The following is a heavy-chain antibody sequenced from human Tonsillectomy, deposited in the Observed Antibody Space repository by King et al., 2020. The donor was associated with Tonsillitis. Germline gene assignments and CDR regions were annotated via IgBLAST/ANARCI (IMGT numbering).Heavy chain of an antibody. V-gene: IGHV4-39*02. Sequence: QLQELGPGLVRPSETLSLTCIVSCGSFNSSNYYLGGICPPPGTGVEGIVNMFFNGSTSYNPSLTSRVTLSVETSKNHFSLKLRSVTAADTAVYYCAKPSIAVAGRGWFDPWGQGTLVTVSS. D-gene: IGHD6-19*01. J-gene: IGHJ5*02. CDR1: CGSFNSSNYY. CDR2: MFFNGST. CDR3: AKPSIAVAGRGWFDP.